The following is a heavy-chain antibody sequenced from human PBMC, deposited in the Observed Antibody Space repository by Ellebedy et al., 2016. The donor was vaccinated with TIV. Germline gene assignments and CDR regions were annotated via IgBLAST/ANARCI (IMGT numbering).Heavy chain of an antibody. Sequence: ASVKVSXXVSGHSLSGLSIHWVRQAPGQGLEWMGWISGQNGNTKYAQKFQGRVTMTTDTSTSTAYMELRSLRSDDTAVYYCARVFVVSGGSYQSAAFDIWGQGTMVTVSS. CDR2: ISGQNGNT. CDR3: ARVFVVSGGSYQSAAFDI. V-gene: IGHV1-18*01. CDR1: GHSLSGLS. J-gene: IGHJ3*02. D-gene: IGHD2-15*01.